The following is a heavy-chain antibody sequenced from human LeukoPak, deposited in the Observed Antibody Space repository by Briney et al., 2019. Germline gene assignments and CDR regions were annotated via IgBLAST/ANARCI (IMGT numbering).Heavy chain of an antibody. D-gene: IGHD6-19*01. V-gene: IGHV4-59*01. J-gene: IGHJ4*02. CDR2: SDDSGKT. CDR1: GGSIRSDY. Sequence: SETLSLTCTVSGGSIRSDYWSWIRQPPGKGLEWIGDSDDSGKTNYNPSLRSRATISVDRSHSQFSLELSSVTAADTAVYYCARVVSSIAVALEYWGQGILVTVSS. CDR3: ARVVSSIAVALEY.